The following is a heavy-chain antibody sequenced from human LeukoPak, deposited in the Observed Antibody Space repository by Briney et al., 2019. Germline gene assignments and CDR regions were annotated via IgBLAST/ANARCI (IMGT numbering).Heavy chain of an antibody. Sequence: GGSLRLSCAASGFTFDDSGMSWVRQAPGKGLEWVTFIRYDGSKKYYADSVKGRFTISRDSAKNSLYLQMNSLRAEDTAVYYCARARGSGSYSLYYYYYYMDVWGKGTTVTVSS. J-gene: IGHJ6*03. CDR3: ARARGSGSYSLYYYYYYMDV. V-gene: IGHV3-30*02. CDR1: GFTFDDSG. CDR2: IRYDGSKK. D-gene: IGHD3-10*01.